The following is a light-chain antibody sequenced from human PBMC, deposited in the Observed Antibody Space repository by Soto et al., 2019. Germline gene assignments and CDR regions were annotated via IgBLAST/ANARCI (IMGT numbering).Light chain of an antibody. CDR2: KAS. CDR1: QSLSSW. V-gene: IGKV1-5*03. Sequence: DIHMTQSPSTLSASVGDRVTITCRASQSLSSWLAWYQQKPGKAPNLLIYKASRLESGVPSRFSGSGSGTEFTLTISSLQPNDFATYYCQQYNSFPYTFGQGTKLEIK. CDR3: QQYNSFPYT. J-gene: IGKJ2*01.